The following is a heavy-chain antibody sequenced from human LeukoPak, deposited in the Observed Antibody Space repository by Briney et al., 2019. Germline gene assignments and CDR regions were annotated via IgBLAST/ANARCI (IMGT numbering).Heavy chain of an antibody. CDR2: IYYSGST. CDR3: VRLAPYYYYYMDV. J-gene: IGHJ6*03. D-gene: IGHD5-12*01. Sequence: SETLSLTCTVSGGSISSYYWSWIRQPPGKGLEWIGYIYYSGSTNYNPSLKSRVTISVDTSKSQFSLKLSSVTAADTAVYYCVRLAPYYYYYMDVRGKGTTVTVSS. CDR1: GGSISSYY. V-gene: IGHV4-59*01.